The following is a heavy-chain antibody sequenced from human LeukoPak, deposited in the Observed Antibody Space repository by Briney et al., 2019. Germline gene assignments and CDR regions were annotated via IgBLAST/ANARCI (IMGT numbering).Heavy chain of an antibody. V-gene: IGHV3-30*18. J-gene: IGHJ4*02. CDR1: GFTFSSYG. Sequence: GGSLRLSCAASGFTFSSYGMHWVRQAPGKGLEWVAVISYDGSNKYYADSVKGRFTISRDNSKNTLYLQMNSLRAEDTAVYYCAKDYGDSLYYFDYWGQGTLVTVSS. CDR3: AKDYGDSLYYFDY. D-gene: IGHD4-17*01. CDR2: ISYDGSNK.